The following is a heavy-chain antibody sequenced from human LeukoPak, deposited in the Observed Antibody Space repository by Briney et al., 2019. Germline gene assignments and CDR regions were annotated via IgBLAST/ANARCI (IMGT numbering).Heavy chain of an antibody. Sequence: GASVKVSCKASGGTFSSYAISWVRQAPGQGLEWMGWISAYSGNTNYAQKLQGRVTMTTDTSTSTAYMELRSLRSDDTAVYYCAREVGQQWLGALGWFDPWGQGTLVTVSS. V-gene: IGHV1-18*01. CDR3: AREVGQQWLGALGWFDP. CDR1: GGTFSSYA. CDR2: ISAYSGNT. J-gene: IGHJ5*02. D-gene: IGHD6-19*01.